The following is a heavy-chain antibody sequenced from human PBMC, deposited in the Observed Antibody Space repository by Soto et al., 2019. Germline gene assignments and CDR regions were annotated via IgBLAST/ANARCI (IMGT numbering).Heavy chain of an antibody. CDR3: ARSVSMVSSYYMDV. CDR1: GYSFTSYW. J-gene: IGHJ6*03. V-gene: IGHV5-51*01. CDR2: FYPADSAT. Sequence: PGESLKISCKGSGYSFTSYWIGWARQMPGKGLEWMGMFYPADSATRYSPSFQGQVTISVDKSISTAYLQWSSLKASDTAMYYCARSVSMVSSYYMDVWCKGTTVTV. D-gene: IGHD2-8*01.